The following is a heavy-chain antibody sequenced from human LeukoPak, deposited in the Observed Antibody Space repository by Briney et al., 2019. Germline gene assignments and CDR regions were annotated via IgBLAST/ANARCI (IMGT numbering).Heavy chain of an antibody. CDR1: GFTFSGYS. CDR2: ISSSSSYI. V-gene: IGHV3-21*01. CDR3: ARTLNPLRRPGEPKYYFDY. D-gene: IGHD4-17*01. Sequence: GGSLRLSCAASGFTFSGYSMIWVCQAPGKGLEWVSSISSSSSYIYYADSVKGRFTISRDNAKNSLYLQMNSLRAEDTAVYFCARTLNPLRRPGEPKYYFDYWGQGTLVTVSS. J-gene: IGHJ4*02.